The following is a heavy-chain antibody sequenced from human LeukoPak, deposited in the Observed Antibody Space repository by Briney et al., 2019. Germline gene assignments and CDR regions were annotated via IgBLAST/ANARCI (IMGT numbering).Heavy chain of an antibody. J-gene: IGHJ4*02. CDR1: GGSISSSSYY. CDR2: IYYSGST. V-gene: IGHV4-39*01. CDR3: ASNMGSGSYFDY. D-gene: IGHD3-10*01. Sequence: SETLSLTCTVSGGSISSSSYYWGWIRQPPGKGLEWIGTIYYSGSTYYNPSLKSRLTISVDTSKNQFSLKLSSVTAADTAVYYCASNMGSGSYFDYWGQGTLVTVSS.